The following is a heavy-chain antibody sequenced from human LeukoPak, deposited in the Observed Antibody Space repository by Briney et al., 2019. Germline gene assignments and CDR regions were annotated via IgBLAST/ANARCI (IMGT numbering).Heavy chain of an antibody. J-gene: IGHJ4*02. D-gene: IGHD3-22*01. CDR1: GYTLTFYH. V-gene: IGHV1-46*01. Sequence: GASVKVSCKASGYTLTFYHMHWARQAPGQGLEWMGVINPSGGSTTSAQKFQGRVTMTRDTSTSTVYMELRSLRSEDTAVYYCARGPGPADDGGGYCFDYWGQGTLVTVSS. CDR3: ARGPGPADDGGGYCFDY. CDR2: INPSGGST.